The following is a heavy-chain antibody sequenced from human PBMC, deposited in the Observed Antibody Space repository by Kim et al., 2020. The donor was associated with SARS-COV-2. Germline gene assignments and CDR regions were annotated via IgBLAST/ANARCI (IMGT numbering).Heavy chain of an antibody. D-gene: IGHD3-3*01. CDR3: ASSIFGVDYGMDV. CDR1: GGSISSGGYS. CDR2: IYHSGST. V-gene: IGHV4-30-2*01. Sequence: SETLSLTCAVSGGSISSGGYSWSWIRQPPGKGLEWIGYIYHSGSTYYNPSLKSRVTISVDRSKNQFSLKLSSVTAADTAVYYCASSIFGVDYGMDVWGQGTTVTVSS. J-gene: IGHJ6*02.